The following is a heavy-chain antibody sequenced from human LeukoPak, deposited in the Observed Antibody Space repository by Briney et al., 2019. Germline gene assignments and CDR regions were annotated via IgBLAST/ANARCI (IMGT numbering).Heavy chain of an antibody. J-gene: IGHJ4*02. CDR1: GFSLRTSGVG. CDR2: LYWHDDK. CDR3: AHIRPPVTTPDY. V-gene: IGHV2-5*01. D-gene: IGHD4-17*01. Sequence: SGPTLVQPTQPLTLTCTFSGFSLRTSGVGVGWIRQPPEKALEWLALLYWHDDKRYSASLKSRLTITKDTSKNQVVLTMTNMDPVDTATYYCAHIRPPVTTPDYWGQGTLVTVSS.